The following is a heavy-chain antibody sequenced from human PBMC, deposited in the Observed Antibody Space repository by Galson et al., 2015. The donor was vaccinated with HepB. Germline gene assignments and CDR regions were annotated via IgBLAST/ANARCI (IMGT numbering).Heavy chain of an antibody. D-gene: IGHD3-10*01. CDR2: ISDSGDTK. CDR3: ARDLPGVRYFDY. Sequence: SLRLSCAASSFSFSHYYMTWVRLAPGKGLEWISYISDSGDTKKYADSVRGRFTISRDNAKKSLSLEMNSLRVEDTAIYYCARDLPGVRYFDYWGQGALVTVSS. CDR1: SFSFSHYY. V-gene: IGHV3-11*01. J-gene: IGHJ4*02.